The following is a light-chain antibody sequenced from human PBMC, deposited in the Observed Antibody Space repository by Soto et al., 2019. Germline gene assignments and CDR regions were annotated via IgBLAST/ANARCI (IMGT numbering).Light chain of an antibody. CDR3: QHYNAYSYT. J-gene: IGKJ2*01. Sequence: DIQMTQSPSTLSASVGDRVAISCRASQSVSGWLAWYQQKPGKVPKLLIYQASTLEDGVPSRFSGSGSGTEFTLTISSLQPDDYATYYCQHYNAYSYTFGPGTNLEIK. V-gene: IGKV1-5*03. CDR2: QAS. CDR1: QSVSGW.